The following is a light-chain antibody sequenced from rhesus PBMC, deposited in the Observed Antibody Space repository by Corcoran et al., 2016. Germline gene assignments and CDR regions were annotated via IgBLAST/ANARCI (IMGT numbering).Light chain of an antibody. V-gene: IGKV1-32*02. CDR1: QGISSY. Sequence: DIQMSQSPSSLSASVGDRVTITCRASQGISSYLNWYQQKPGKAPKLLIYYANSLASGVPSRVSGGGSGTDFTLTISSLQPEDFATYYCQQGNSNPLTFGPGAKLDVK. CDR2: YAN. CDR3: QQGNSNPLT. J-gene: IGKJ3*01.